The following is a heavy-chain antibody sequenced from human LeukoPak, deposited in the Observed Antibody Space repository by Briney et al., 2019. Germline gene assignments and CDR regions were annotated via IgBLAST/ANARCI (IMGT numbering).Heavy chain of an antibody. Sequence: SETLSLTCTVSGGSISSGGYYWSWIRQHPGKGLEWIGYIYYSGSTYYNPSPKSRVTISVDTSKNQFSLKLSSVTAADTAAYYCAREVTTVAYFDYWGQGTLVTVSS. D-gene: IGHD4-23*01. CDR1: GGSISSGGYY. CDR3: AREVTTVAYFDY. V-gene: IGHV4-31*03. J-gene: IGHJ4*02. CDR2: IYYSGST.